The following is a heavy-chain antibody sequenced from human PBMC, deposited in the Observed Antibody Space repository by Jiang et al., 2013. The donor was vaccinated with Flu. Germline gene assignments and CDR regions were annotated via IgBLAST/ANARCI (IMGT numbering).Heavy chain of an antibody. J-gene: IGHJ4*02. CDR1: GGSISSGGYY. Sequence: GSGLVKPSQTLSLTCTVSGGSISSGGYYWSWIRQHPGKGLEWIGYIYYSGSTYYNPSLKSLVTISVDTSKNQFSLKLSSVTAADTAVYYCARRPHYYGSGFDYVGQGTLVTVSS. D-gene: IGHD3-10*01. V-gene: IGHV4-31*01. CDR2: IYYSGST. CDR3: ARRPHYYGSGFDY.